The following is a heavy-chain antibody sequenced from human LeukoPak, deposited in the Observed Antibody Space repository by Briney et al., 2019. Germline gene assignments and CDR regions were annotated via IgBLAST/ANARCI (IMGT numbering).Heavy chain of an antibody. Sequence: GESLQISCQGSGYSFTSYWIGWVRQMPGKGLEWMGIIYPGDSDTRYSPSFQGQVTISADKSISTAYLQWSSLKASDTAMYYCARYSPYSSSSLNYFDYWGQGTLVTASS. J-gene: IGHJ4*02. CDR1: GYSFTSYW. D-gene: IGHD6-6*01. CDR2: IYPGDSDT. V-gene: IGHV5-51*01. CDR3: ARYSPYSSSSLNYFDY.